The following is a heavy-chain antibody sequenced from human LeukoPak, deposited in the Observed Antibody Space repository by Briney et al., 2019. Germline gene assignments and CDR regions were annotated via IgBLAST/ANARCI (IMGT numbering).Heavy chain of an antibody. D-gene: IGHD3-3*01. CDR2: IYYSGST. J-gene: IGHJ4*02. V-gene: IGHV4-4*02. CDR3: ASTYYDFWSGYLDFDY. Sequence: SETLSLTCAVSGASISNTDWWSWVRQPPGKGLEWIANIYYSGSTYYNPSLKSRVTISVDTSKNQFSLKLSSVTAADTAVYYCASTYYDFWSGYLDFDYWGQGTLVTVSS. CDR1: GASISNTDW.